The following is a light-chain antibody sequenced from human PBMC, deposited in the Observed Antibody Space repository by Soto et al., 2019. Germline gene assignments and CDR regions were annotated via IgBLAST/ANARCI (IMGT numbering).Light chain of an antibody. CDR1: SRDVGGYYD. CDR3: SSYNSSTAYV. Sequence: QSALTQPASVSGAPGQSITISCTGTSRDVGGYYDVSWYQQHPGKAPKLMIYDISNRPSGLSNRFSGSKSGNTASLTISGLEAEDEADYYCSSYNSSTAYVFGTGTKLTVL. CDR2: DIS. V-gene: IGLV2-14*01. J-gene: IGLJ1*01.